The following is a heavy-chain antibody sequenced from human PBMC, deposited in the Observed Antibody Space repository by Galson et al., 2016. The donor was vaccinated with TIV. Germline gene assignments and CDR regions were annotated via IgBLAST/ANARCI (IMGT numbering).Heavy chain of an antibody. Sequence: STRLPCAASGVSSINYATSWFRRAPGKGLEGVSVISDCWGNTHYADSLKGRFTISRDNSKNNLYLQMNSMRAEDTAVYHCAKGRFLEWYNWFDPWGQGTLVTVSS. CDR3: AKGRFLEWYNWFDP. CDR1: GVSSINYA. J-gene: IGHJ5*02. V-gene: IGHV3-23*01. CDR2: ISDCWGNT. D-gene: IGHD3-3*01.